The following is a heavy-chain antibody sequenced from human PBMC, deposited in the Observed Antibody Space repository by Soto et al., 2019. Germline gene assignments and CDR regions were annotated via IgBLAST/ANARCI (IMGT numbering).Heavy chain of an antibody. Sequence: QVQLQQWGAGLLKPSETLSLTCAVYGGSFSGDYWSWIRQPPGKGLEWIGEINHSGSTNYNPSLKSRVTISLDTSKNQLSLKLSSVTAADTAVYYCARGGAAAAKTAFDIWGQGTMVPVSS. CDR2: INHSGST. V-gene: IGHV4-34*01. CDR1: GGSFSGDY. D-gene: IGHD2-2*01. J-gene: IGHJ3*02. CDR3: ARGGAAAAKTAFDI.